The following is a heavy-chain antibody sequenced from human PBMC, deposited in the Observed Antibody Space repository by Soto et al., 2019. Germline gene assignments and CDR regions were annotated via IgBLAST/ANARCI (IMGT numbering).Heavy chain of an antibody. CDR3: ARDWAAAGPFDY. J-gene: IGHJ4*02. D-gene: IGHD6-13*01. Sequence: PSETLSLTCTVSGGSISGYYWSWLRQPPGKGLECIGYIYNSGSTNYNPSLKSRVTMSVDTSKNQFSLKLSSVTAADTAVYYCARDWAAAGPFDYWGQGTLVTVSS. V-gene: IGHV4-59*01. CDR1: GGSISGYY. CDR2: IYNSGST.